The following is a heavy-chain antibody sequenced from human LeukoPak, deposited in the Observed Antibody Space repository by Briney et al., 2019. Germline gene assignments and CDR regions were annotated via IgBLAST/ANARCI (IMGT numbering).Heavy chain of an antibody. V-gene: IGHV3-7*01. D-gene: IGHD3-10*01. CDR2: IKQDGSEK. CDR1: GFTFSSYW. Sequence: GGSLRLSCAASGFTFSSYWMSWVRQAPGKGLEWVANIKQDGSEKYYVDSVKGRFTISRDNAKNSLYLQMNSLRAEDTAVYYCARDGYGSGSYYNVYYFDYWGQGTLVTVSS. J-gene: IGHJ4*02. CDR3: ARDGYGSGSYYNVYYFDY.